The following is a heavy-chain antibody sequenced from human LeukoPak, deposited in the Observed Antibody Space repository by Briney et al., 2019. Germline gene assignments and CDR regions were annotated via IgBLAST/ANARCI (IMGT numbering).Heavy chain of an antibody. Sequence: GGSLRLSCAASGFTFSSYGMHWVRQAPGKGLEWVAFIRYDGSNKYYADSVKGRFTISRDNSKNTLYLQMNSLGAEDTAVYYCASLPLGRTVTTQIDYWGQGTLVTVSS. CDR1: GFTFSSYG. J-gene: IGHJ4*02. V-gene: IGHV3-30*02. D-gene: IGHD4-17*01. CDR2: IRYDGSNK. CDR3: ASLPLGRTVTTQIDY.